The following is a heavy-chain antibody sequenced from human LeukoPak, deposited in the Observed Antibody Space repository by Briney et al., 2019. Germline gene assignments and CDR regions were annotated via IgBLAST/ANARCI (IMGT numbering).Heavy chain of an antibody. CDR2: IYHSGST. Sequence: SQTLSVTCAVSGGSLSSGGYSCNWIRQPPGKGLEWFGYIYHSGSTYYNPSLKSRVTISVDRSKNQFSLKLSSVTAADTAVYYCASSLSRYYYDSSGYAFDYWGQGTLVTASS. D-gene: IGHD3-22*01. CDR1: GGSLSSGGYS. CDR3: ASSLSRYYYDSSGYAFDY. J-gene: IGHJ4*02. V-gene: IGHV4-30-2*01.